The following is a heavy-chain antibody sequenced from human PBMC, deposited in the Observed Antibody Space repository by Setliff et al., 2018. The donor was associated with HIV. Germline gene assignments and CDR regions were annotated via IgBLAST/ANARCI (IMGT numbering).Heavy chain of an antibody. V-gene: IGHV1-18*01. Sequence: ASVKVSCKASGYSFFSYSIAWVRQAPGQGLEWVGWINCYSGDSKFPEKLQGRITMTADTSTSTAYMELRNLTSDDTAMYYCARATYSGSPNPPQDYWGQGTLVTVSS. D-gene: IGHD1-26*01. J-gene: IGHJ4*02. CDR3: ARATYSGSPNPPQDY. CDR1: GYSFFSYS. CDR2: INCYSGDS.